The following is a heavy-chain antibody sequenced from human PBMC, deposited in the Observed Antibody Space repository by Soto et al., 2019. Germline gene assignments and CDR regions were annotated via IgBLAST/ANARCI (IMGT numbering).Heavy chain of an antibody. V-gene: IGHV1-3*01. CDR1: GYRFTTQP. Sequence: ASVKVSCKASGYRFTTQPIHWVRQAPGQGLEWMRWISSGNGYTQYAQKLQGRVTITRDTSTSTAYMELRSLRSDDTAVYYCARDFGYCSGGSCSYAFDIWGQGTMVTVSS. J-gene: IGHJ3*02. CDR2: ISSGNGYT. CDR3: ARDFGYCSGGSCSYAFDI. D-gene: IGHD2-15*01.